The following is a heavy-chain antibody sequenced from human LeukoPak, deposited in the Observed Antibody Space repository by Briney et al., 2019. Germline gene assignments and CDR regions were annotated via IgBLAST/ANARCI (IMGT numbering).Heavy chain of an antibody. CDR1: GFTVSSNHNH. CDR3: ARETLASLTTVFDY. Sequence: PGGSLRLSCAASGFTVSSNHNHMSWVRQAPGKGLVWVSYISYSGSTTSYADSVKGRFTISRDNAKNSLYLQMNSLRAEDTAVYYCARETLASLTTVFDYWGQGTLVTVSS. CDR2: ISYSGSTT. D-gene: IGHD4-11*01. J-gene: IGHJ4*02. V-gene: IGHV3-11*04.